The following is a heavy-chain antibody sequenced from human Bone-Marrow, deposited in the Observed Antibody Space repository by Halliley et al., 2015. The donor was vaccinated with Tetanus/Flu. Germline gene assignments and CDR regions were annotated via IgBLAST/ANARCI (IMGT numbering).Heavy chain of an antibody. J-gene: IGHJ4*02. CDR3: ARVTGSGTYSFDY. Sequence: QVQLVQSGAEVRRPGSSVKVSCKATGGDFNRFAIAWVRQAPGQGLEWMGWMNPNSGNTDYAQKFRGRVTMTRSTSTSTAYMELSSLGSADTAVYYCARVTGSGTYSFDYWGQGTLVTVSS. V-gene: IGHV1-8*01. D-gene: IGHD3-10*01. CDR1: GGDFNRFA. CDR2: MNPNSGNT.